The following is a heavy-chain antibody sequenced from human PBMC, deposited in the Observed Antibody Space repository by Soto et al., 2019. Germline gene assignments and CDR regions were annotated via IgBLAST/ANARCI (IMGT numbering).Heavy chain of an antibody. Sequence: GASVKVSCKASGYTFTSYGISWVRQAPGQGLEWMGWISAYNGNTNYAQKLQGRVTMTTDTSTSTAYMELRSLRSDDTAVYYCAREALGIAARPPLFDYWGQGTLVTVSS. D-gene: IGHD6-6*01. CDR1: GYTFTSYG. V-gene: IGHV1-18*04. CDR2: ISAYNGNT. CDR3: AREALGIAARPPLFDY. J-gene: IGHJ4*02.